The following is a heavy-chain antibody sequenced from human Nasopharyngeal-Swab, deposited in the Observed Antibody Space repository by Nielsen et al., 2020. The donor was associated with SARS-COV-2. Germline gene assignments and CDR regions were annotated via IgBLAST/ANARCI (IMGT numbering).Heavy chain of an antibody. J-gene: IGHJ4*02. V-gene: IGHV3-21*01. Sequence: GESLKISCAASGFTFSSYSMNWVRQAPGKGLEWVSSISSSSSYIYYADSVKGRFTISRDNAKNSLYLQMNSLRAEDTAVYYCAGEGRGSSSYYFDYWGQGTLVTVSS. CDR1: GFTFSSYS. CDR3: AGEGRGSSSYYFDY. CDR2: ISSSSSYI. D-gene: IGHD6-6*01.